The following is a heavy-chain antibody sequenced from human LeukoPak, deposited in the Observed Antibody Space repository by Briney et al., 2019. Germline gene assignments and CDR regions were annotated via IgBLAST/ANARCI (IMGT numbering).Heavy chain of an antibody. CDR1: GGSISSGDCY. CDR3: ARALEDIVVVPAGEEVAFDI. V-gene: IGHV4-30-4*01. D-gene: IGHD2-2*01. J-gene: IGHJ3*02. CDR2: IYYSGST. Sequence: SETLSLTCTVSGGSISSGDCYWSWIRQPPGKGLEWIGYIYYSGSTYYNPSLKSRVTISVDTSKNQFSLKLSSVTAADTAVYYCARALEDIVVVPAGEEVAFDIWGQGTMVTISS.